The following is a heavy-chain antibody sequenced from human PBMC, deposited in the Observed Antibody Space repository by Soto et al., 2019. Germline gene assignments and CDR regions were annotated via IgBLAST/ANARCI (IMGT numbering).Heavy chain of an antibody. Sequence: GGSLRLSCAASGFTFDEYAMHWVRQAPGKGLEWVSGISWNSGSIGYADSVKGRFTISRDNAKNSLYLQMNSLRAEDTALYYCAKDNILTGYYRSNYYMDVWGKGTTVTVSS. CDR3: AKDNILTGYYRSNYYMDV. CDR2: ISWNSGSI. D-gene: IGHD3-9*01. J-gene: IGHJ6*03. V-gene: IGHV3-9*01. CDR1: GFTFDEYA.